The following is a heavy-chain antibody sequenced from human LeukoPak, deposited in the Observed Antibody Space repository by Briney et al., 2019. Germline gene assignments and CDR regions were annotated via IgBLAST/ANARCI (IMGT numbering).Heavy chain of an antibody. D-gene: IGHD2/OR15-2a*01. V-gene: IGHV4-59*01. J-gene: IGHJ5*02. CDR1: GGSISSYY. CDR2: IYYSGST. Sequence: SETLSLTCTVSGGSISSYYWSWIRQPPGKGLEWIGYIYYSGSTNYNPSLKSRVTISVDTSKNQFSLKLSSVTAADTAVYYCARGINWFDPWGREPWSPSPQ. CDR3: ARGINWFDP.